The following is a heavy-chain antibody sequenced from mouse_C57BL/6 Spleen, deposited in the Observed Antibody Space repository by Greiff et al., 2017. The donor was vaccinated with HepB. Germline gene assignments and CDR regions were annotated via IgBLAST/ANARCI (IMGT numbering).Heavy chain of an antibody. D-gene: IGHD1-1*01. V-gene: IGHV5-9*01. CDR1: GFTFSSYT. CDR3: AREDYYYGSSYGYFDY. Sequence: EVKLVESGGGLVKPGGSLKLSCAASGFTFSSYTMSWVRQTPEKRLEWVATISGGGGNTYYPDSVKGRFTISRDNAKNTLYLQMSSLRSEDTALYYCAREDYYYGSSYGYFDYWGQGTTLTVSS. CDR2: ISGGGGNT. J-gene: IGHJ2*01.